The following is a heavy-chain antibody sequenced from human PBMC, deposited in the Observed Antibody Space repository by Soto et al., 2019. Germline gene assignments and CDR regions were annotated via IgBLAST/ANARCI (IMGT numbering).Heavy chain of an antibody. CDR2: INHSGST. D-gene: IGHD2-8*02. Sequence: QVQLQQWGAGLLKPSETLSLTCAVYGGSFSGYYWTWIRQPPGTGLEWIGEINHSGSTNYNPSLKXXVTISVDTSKNQLSLKLTSVTAADTAVYYCARDKITGLFDYWGQGTRVTVSS. V-gene: IGHV4-34*01. CDR3: ARDKITGLFDY. CDR1: GGSFSGYY. J-gene: IGHJ4*02.